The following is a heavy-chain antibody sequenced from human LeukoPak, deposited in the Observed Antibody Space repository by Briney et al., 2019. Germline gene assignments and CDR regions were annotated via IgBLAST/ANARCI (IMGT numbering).Heavy chain of an antibody. CDR1: GYTFTTHY. V-gene: IGHV1-46*01. CDR2: INPGGGST. D-gene: IGHD6-13*01. J-gene: IGHJ4*02. Sequence: ASVKVSCKATGYTFTTHYMHWVRQAPGQGIEWMGIINPGGGSTSYSQTFQGRVTVTGDTSTSTVYMELSSLRSEDTAIYYCARGPSTWTGGDYWGQGTLVTVSS. CDR3: ARGPSTWTGGDY.